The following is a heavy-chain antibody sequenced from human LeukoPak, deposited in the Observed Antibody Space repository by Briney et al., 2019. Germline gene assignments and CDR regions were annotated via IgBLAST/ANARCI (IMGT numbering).Heavy chain of an antibody. J-gene: IGHJ4*02. CDR3: AKLGGPSHFEDDY. V-gene: IGHV3-23*01. Sequence: GGSLRLSCAASGFTFSSYAMSWVRQAPGKGLEWVSAISGSGGSTYYADSVKGRFTISRDNSKDTLYLQMNSLRAEDTAVYYCAKLGGPSHFEDDYWGQGTLVTVSS. CDR2: ISGSGGST. CDR1: GFTFSSYA. D-gene: IGHD2/OR15-2a*01.